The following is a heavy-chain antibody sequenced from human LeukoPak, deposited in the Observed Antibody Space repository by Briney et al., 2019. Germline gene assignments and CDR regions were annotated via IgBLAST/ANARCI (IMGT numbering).Heavy chain of an antibody. D-gene: IGHD1-26*01. V-gene: IGHV1-69*04. CDR1: GGTFSSYT. J-gene: IGHJ4*02. Sequence: GSSVKVSCKASGGTFSSYTISWVRQAPGQGLEWMGRIIPILGIANYAQKFQGRVTITADKSTSTAYMELSSLRSEDTAVYYCARERHSGSYPSFDYWGQGTLVTVSS. CDR2: IIPILGIA. CDR3: ARERHSGSYPSFDY.